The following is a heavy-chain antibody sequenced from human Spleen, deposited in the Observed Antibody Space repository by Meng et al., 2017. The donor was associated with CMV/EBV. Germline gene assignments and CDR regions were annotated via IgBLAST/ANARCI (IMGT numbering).Heavy chain of an antibody. D-gene: IGHD2-2*01. V-gene: IGHV3-21*04. Sequence: GGSLRLSCAASGFTFTTYSMNWVRQAPGQGLEWVASISSSGSYINYADSVKGRFTISRDNAKNSLYLQMNSLRAEDTAVYYCARDQGNIVVVPAAVDYWGQGTLVTVSS. CDR1: GFTFTTYS. CDR3: ARDQGNIVVVPAAVDY. CDR2: ISSSGSYI. J-gene: IGHJ4*02.